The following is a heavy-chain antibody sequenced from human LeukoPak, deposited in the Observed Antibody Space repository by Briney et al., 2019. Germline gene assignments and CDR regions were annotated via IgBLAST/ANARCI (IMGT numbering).Heavy chain of an antibody. CDR2: ISGSGSTT. D-gene: IGHD3-22*01. CDR3: AKDIRADDSSGYYYSGDAFDI. J-gene: IGHJ3*02. CDR1: GFTFSIYA. V-gene: IGHV3-23*01. Sequence: GGSLRLSCAASGFTFSIYAMTWVRQAPGKGLEWVSAISGSGSTTYYADSVKGRFTISRDNAKNSLYLQMNSLRAEDTALYYCAKDIRADDSSGYYYSGDAFDIWGQGTMVTVSS.